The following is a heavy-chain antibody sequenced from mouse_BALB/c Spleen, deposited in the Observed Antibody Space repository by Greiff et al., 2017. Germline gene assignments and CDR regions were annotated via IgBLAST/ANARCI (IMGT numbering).Heavy chain of an antibody. CDR1: GFTFTDYY. Sequence: EVQGVESGGGLVQPGGSLRLSCATSGFTFTDYYMSWVRQPPGKALEWLGFIRNKANGYTTEYSASVKGRFTISRDNSQSILYLQMNTLRAEDSATYYCARDMGVSYAMDYWGQGTSVTVSS. CDR3: ARDMGVSYAMDY. J-gene: IGHJ4*01. CDR2: IRNKANGYTT. V-gene: IGHV7-3*02.